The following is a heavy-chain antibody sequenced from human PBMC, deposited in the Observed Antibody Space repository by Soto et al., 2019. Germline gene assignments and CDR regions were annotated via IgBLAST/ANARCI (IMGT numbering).Heavy chain of an antibody. J-gene: IGHJ4*02. D-gene: IGHD3-3*01. Sequence: ASVKVSFKASGYTFTGYYMHWVRQAPGQGLEWMGWINPNSGGTNYAQKFQGWVTMTRDTSISTAYMELSRLRSDDTAVYYCARAWKGIMIFGVVKRHYYFDYWAQGTLVTVSS. CDR1: GYTFTGYY. V-gene: IGHV1-2*04. CDR2: INPNSGGT. CDR3: ARAWKGIMIFGVVKRHYYFDY.